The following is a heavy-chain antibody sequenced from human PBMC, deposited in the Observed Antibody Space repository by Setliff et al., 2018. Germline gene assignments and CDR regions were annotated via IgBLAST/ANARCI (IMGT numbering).Heavy chain of an antibody. D-gene: IGHD3-22*01. CDR2: IIPILGIA. CDR1: GGTFSSYA. CDR3: ARDVFPYHYEGAFDI. Sequence: SVKVSCKASGGTFSSYAISWVRQAPGQGLEWMGGIIPILGIASYAQKFQGRVTITADKSTSTAYMELSSLRSEDTAVYYCARDVFPYHYEGAFDIWGQGTLVTVSS. J-gene: IGHJ4*02. V-gene: IGHV1-69*10.